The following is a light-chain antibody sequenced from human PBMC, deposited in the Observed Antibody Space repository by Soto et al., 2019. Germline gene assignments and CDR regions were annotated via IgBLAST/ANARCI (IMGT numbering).Light chain of an antibody. CDR2: AAS. Sequence: DIQMTQSPSSLSASVGFRVTITCRASQSISNDLYWYQQKPGKAPKLLIYAASNLQGGVPSRFSGSGSGTDFTLTISSLQTEDFATYYCQQSYSTPPYTFGQGTRLEIK. J-gene: IGKJ2*01. CDR1: QSISND. V-gene: IGKV1-39*01. CDR3: QQSYSTPPYT.